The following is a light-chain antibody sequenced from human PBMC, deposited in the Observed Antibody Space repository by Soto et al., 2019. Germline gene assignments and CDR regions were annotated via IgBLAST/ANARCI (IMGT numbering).Light chain of an antibody. CDR3: QQYNNWPMT. V-gene: IGKV3D-15*01. J-gene: IGKJ1*01. CDR2: GAS. CDR1: QRISSN. Sequence: EIVMTQSPDTLSVSPGERATLSCRASQRISSNLAWYQQKPGQAPRLLIYGASTRATGVPARFSGSGSETDFTLTISNLQSEDFAVYYCQQYNNWPMTFGQGTKVDIK.